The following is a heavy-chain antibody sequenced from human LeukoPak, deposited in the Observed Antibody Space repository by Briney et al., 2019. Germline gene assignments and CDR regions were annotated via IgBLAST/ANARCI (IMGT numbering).Heavy chain of an antibody. CDR3: ARDPVPNWNDVVYFDY. CDR2: ISSGGSFM. Sequence: PGGSLRLSCAASGFTFSSYNMNWVRQAPGKGLEWVSSISSGGSFMYYADSVKGRFTISRDNAKNSLYLQMNSLRAEDTAVYYCARDPVPNWNDVVYFDYWGQRTLVTV. J-gene: IGHJ4*02. CDR1: GFTFSSYN. V-gene: IGHV3-21*01. D-gene: IGHD1-1*01.